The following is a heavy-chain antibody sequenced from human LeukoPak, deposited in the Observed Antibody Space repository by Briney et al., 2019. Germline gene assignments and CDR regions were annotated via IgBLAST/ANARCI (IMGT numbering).Heavy chain of an antibody. J-gene: IGHJ4*02. CDR2: INGDGSSI. Sequence: PGGSLRLSCAASGFTFSSYWMHWVRQAPGKGLVWVSRINGDGSSITYADSVKGRFTISRYSTKNTLYLQINSLRAEETAVYYCARGAGVRGLDYWGQGTLVTVSS. V-gene: IGHV3-74*01. CDR3: ARGAGVRGLDY. CDR1: GFTFSSYW. D-gene: IGHD1-26*01.